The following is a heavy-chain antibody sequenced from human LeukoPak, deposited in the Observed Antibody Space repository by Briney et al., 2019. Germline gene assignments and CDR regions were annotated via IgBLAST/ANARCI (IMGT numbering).Heavy chain of an antibody. D-gene: IGHD6-13*01. V-gene: IGHV3-23*01. CDR1: GFTFSSYA. Sequence: GGSLRLSCAASGFTFSSYAMSWVRQAPGKGLEWVSAISGSGGSTYYADSVKGRFTISRDNSKNTLYLQMNSLRAEDTAVYYCAKDPWYLVGNLTPFDYWGQGTLVTVSS. CDR2: ISGSGGST. CDR3: AKDPWYLVGNLTPFDY. J-gene: IGHJ4*02.